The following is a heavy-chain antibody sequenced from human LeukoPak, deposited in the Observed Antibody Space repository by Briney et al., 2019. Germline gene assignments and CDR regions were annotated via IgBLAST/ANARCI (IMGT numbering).Heavy chain of an antibody. CDR3: ASGYYDFWSGYRSTV. V-gene: IGHV4-39*07. CDR1: GGSIGSITYY. J-gene: IGHJ4*02. CDR2: LHYSGST. Sequence: PSETLSLTCSASGGSIGSITYYWAWIRQPPGKGLEWIGSLHYSGSTDYNPSLKSRVTISVDKSKNQFSLKLSSVTAADTAVYYCASGYYDFWSGYRSTVWGQGTLVTVSS. D-gene: IGHD3-3*01.